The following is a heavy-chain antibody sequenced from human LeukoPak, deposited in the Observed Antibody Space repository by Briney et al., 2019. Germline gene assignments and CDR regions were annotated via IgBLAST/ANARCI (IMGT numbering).Heavy chain of an antibody. CDR1: GGTFSSYA. J-gene: IGHJ4*02. CDR2: IIPIFGTA. V-gene: IGHV1-69*01. Sequence: ASVKVSCKASGGTFSSYAISWVRQAPGQGLEWMGGIIPIFGTANYARKFQGRVTITADESTSTAYMELSSLRSEDTAVYYCARDRIAARRLTRYYFDYWGQGTLVTVSS. D-gene: IGHD6-6*01. CDR3: ARDRIAARRLTRYYFDY.